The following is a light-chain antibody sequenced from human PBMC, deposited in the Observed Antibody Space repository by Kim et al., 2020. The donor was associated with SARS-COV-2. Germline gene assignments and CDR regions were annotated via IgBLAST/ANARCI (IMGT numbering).Light chain of an antibody. V-gene: IGKV3-20*01. CDR3: QQYYSSPLT. CDR2: GGS. CDR1: QSVSSTY. J-gene: IGKJ4*01. Sequence: EIVLTQSPGTLSLSPGERATLSCRASQSVSSTYLGWYQQRPGQAPRLLIYGGSTRATGIPDRFSGTGSETDFTLTISRLEPEDFAVYYCQQYYSSPLTFGGGTKVEIK.